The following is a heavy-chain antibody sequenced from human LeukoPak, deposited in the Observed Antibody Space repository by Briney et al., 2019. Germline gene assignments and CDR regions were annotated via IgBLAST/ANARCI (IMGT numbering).Heavy chain of an antibody. CDR1: GFTFSSYG. CDR3: AKDNGLRFLEWFSYFDY. Sequence: GGSLRLSCAASGFTFSSYGMHWVRQAPGKGLEWVAFIRHDGSNKYYADSVKGRFTISRDNSKNTLYLQMNSLRAEDTAVYYCAKDNGLRFLEWFSYFDYWGQGTLVTVSS. V-gene: IGHV3-30*02. J-gene: IGHJ4*02. CDR2: IRHDGSNK. D-gene: IGHD3-3*01.